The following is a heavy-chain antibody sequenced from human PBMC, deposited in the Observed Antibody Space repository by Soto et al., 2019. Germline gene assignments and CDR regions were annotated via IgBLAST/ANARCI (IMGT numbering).Heavy chain of an antibody. CDR1: GFTFSSYA. CDR2: ISGSGGST. CDR3: SKGYGDYSGWFDP. V-gene: IGHV3-23*01. Sequence: EVQLLESGGGLVQPGGSLRLSCAASGFTFSSYAMSWVRQAPGKGLEWVSAISGSGGSTYYADSVKGRFTISRDNCKNTLYLQMNSLRAEDTAVYYCSKGYGDYSGWFDPWGQGTLVTVSS. J-gene: IGHJ5*02. D-gene: IGHD4-17*01.